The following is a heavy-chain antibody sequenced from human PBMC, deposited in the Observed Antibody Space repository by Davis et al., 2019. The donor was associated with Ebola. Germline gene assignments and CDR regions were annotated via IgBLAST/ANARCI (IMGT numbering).Heavy chain of an antibody. V-gene: IGHV3-21*01. J-gene: IGHJ4*02. Sequence: ESLKISCAASGFPFRSYAMHWVRPAPGRGPEWVSFISSSSRDRYYADSLKGRFTVSRDNAKDSLYLQLNSLRPEDTAVYYCARNQWPVALDSRGQGTRVTVSS. CDR3: ARNQWPVALDS. CDR2: ISSSSRDR. D-gene: IGHD2-21*01. CDR1: GFPFRSYA.